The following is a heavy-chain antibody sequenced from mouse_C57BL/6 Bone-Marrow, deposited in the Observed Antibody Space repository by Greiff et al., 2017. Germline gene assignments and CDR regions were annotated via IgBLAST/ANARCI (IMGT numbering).Heavy chain of an antibody. J-gene: IGHJ4*01. CDR3: ARDLYCGNYDYAMDY. Sequence: QVQLQQPGAELVKPGASVKLSCKASGYTFTSYWMQWVKQRPGQGLEWIGEIDPSNGYTNYNQKFKGKATLTVDKSSSTAYMQLSSLTSEDSAVYYWARDLYCGNYDYAMDYWGQGTSVTVSS. V-gene: IGHV1-50*01. CDR1: GYTFTSYW. CDR2: IDPSNGYT. D-gene: IGHD2-1*01.